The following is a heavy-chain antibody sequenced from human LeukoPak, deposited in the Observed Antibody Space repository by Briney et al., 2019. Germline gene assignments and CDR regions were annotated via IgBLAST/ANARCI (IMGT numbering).Heavy chain of an antibody. V-gene: IGHV4-59*12. CDR1: GGSIKSYY. J-gene: IGHJ4*02. Sequence: SETLSLTCTVSGGSIKSYYWAWIRQPPGKGLEFIGYIYYSGSTNFNPSLKSRVTISVDTSKHQFSLRLSSVTAADTAMYYCARLVTQGGDYFDYWGQGTLVTVAS. CDR2: IYYSGST. D-gene: IGHD2-21*01. CDR3: ARLVTQGGDYFDY.